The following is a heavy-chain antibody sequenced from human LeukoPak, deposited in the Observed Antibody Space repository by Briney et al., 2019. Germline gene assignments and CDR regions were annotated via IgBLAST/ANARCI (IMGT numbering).Heavy chain of an antibody. CDR2: INSDGSST. V-gene: IGHV3-74*01. CDR1: GFTFSSYW. Sequence: GGSLRLSCAASGFTFSSYWMHWVRQAPGKGLVWVSRINSDGSSTSYADSVKGRFTISRDNAKNTLYLQMNSLRAEDTAVYYCARGARDSSGWYVMQRLHYYYYYYMDVWGKGTTVTVSS. D-gene: IGHD6-19*01. J-gene: IGHJ6*03. CDR3: ARGARDSSGWYVMQRLHYYYYYYMDV.